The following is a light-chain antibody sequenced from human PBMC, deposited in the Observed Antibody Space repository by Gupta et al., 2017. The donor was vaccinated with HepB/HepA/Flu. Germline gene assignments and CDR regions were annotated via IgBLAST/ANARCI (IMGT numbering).Light chain of an antibody. Sequence: EIVLTQSPGTLSLSPGERATLSCRASQSVSSSYLAWYQQKPGQAPRLLIYGASSRDTGIPDRFSGSGSGTDFTLTISRREPEDFAVYYCQQYCSSPLFTFGQGTKLEIK. V-gene: IGKV3-20*01. CDR3: QQYCSSPLFT. J-gene: IGKJ2*01. CDR2: GAS. CDR1: QSVSSSY.